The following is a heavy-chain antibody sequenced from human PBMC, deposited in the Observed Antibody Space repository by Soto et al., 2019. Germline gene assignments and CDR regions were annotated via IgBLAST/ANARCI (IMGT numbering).Heavy chain of an antibody. CDR1: GFTFSSYA. D-gene: IGHD3-22*01. J-gene: IGHJ4*02. CDR3: AKQYLYYDSSPSAY. Sequence: GGSLRLSCAASGFTFSSYAMSWVRQXPGKGLEWVSAISGSGGSTYYADSVKGRFTISRDNSKNTLYLQMNSLRAEDTAVYYCAKQYLYYDSSPSAYWGQGTLVTVSS. V-gene: IGHV3-23*01. CDR2: ISGSGGST.